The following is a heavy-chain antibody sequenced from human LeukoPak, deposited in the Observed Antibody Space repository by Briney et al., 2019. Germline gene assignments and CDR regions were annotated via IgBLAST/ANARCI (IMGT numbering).Heavy chain of an antibody. Sequence: SETLSLTCTVSGGSISSYYWSWIRQPPGKGLEWIGEINHSGSTNYNPSLKSRVTISVDTSKNQFSLKLSSVTAADTAVYYCASGLLTSSSGYPYFETWGQGTLVTVSS. CDR3: ASGLLTSSSGYPYFET. J-gene: IGHJ5*02. V-gene: IGHV4-34*01. D-gene: IGHD3-22*01. CDR1: GGSISSYY. CDR2: INHSGST.